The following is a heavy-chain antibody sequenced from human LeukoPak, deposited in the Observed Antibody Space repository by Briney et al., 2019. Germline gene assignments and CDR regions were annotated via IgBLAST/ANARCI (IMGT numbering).Heavy chain of an antibody. CDR2: ISSSSTFI. CDR1: GFTFSSYS. V-gene: IGHV3-21*01. D-gene: IGHD4-17*01. J-gene: IGHJ4*02. CDR3: ARHKYDDYAFDY. Sequence: GGSLRLSCAASGFTFSSYSMKWVRQAPGKGLEWVSSISSSSTFISHADSVKGRFTISRDNAKNSLYLQMDSLGADDTAVYYCARHKYDDYAFDYWGQGTLVTVSS.